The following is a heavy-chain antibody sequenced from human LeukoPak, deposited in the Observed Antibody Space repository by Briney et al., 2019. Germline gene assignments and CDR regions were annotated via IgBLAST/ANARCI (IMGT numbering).Heavy chain of an antibody. D-gene: IGHD1-26*01. V-gene: IGHV3-23*01. CDR3: TKLSLRGTYSFDH. J-gene: IGHJ4*02. CDR1: GFTFNSNG. Sequence: PGGSLRLSCAASGFTFNSNGMSWVRQAPGKGLEWVSVISASGGSTYYADSVKGRFTISRDNSKNTLYLQINSLRVEDTAVYYCTKLSLRGTYSFDHWGQGTLVTVSS. CDR2: ISASGGST.